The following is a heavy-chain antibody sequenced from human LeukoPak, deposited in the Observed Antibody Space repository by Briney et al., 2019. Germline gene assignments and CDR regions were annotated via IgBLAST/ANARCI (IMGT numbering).Heavy chain of an antibody. D-gene: IGHD3-10*01. CDR1: GFTFNTYW. Sequence: GGSLRLSCAASGFTFNTYWMSWVRQAPGKGLEWVANIKQDGSDKYYVDSVKGRFTISRDNAKNSLYLQMDSLRAEDTAVYYCAKDAYGSGSYRSYGMDVWGQGTTVTVSS. J-gene: IGHJ6*02. V-gene: IGHV3-7*01. CDR2: IKQDGSDK. CDR3: AKDAYGSGSYRSYGMDV.